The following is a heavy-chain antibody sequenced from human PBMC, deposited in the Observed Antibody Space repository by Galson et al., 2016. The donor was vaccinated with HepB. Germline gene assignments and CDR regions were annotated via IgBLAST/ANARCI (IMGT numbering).Heavy chain of an antibody. CDR2: IYWDDDQ. CDR1: GFPLHPDDVP. Sequence: PALVKPTQTLTLTCHFYGFPLHPDDVPVGWIRHPPGKALAWLALIYWDDDQRYTPSLQNTLTITKDTAKNQVVLTMTDMDPVDTATYYCAHGPHTLIDNYYRRHFAHWGPGTPVTVSS. V-gene: IGHV2-5*02. CDR3: AHGPHTLIDNYYRRHFAH. J-gene: IGHJ4*02. D-gene: IGHD1-26*01.